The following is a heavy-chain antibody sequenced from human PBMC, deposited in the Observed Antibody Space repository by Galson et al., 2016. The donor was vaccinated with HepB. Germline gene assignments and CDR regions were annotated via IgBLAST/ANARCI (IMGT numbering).Heavy chain of an antibody. V-gene: IGHV5-51*01. Sequence: QSGAEVKKPGESLKISCKGSGYSFTNFWIDWVRQMPGKGLEWMGVIYPGDSDTRYSPSFQGQVTIPADRSISTAYLQWSSLKASDTAMYYCARRRSRSYTWFDPWGQGTLVTVSS. CDR2: IYPGDSDT. CDR3: ARRRSRSYTWFDP. CDR1: GYSFTNFW. J-gene: IGHJ5*02.